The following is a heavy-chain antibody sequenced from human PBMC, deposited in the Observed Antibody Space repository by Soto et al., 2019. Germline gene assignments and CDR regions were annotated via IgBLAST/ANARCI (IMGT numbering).Heavy chain of an antibody. CDR1: GFTFSDYY. D-gene: IGHD2-8*01. J-gene: IGHJ4*02. V-gene: IGHV3-11*06. Sequence: QVQLVESGGGLVKPGGSLRLSCAASGFTFSDYYMSWIRQAPGKGLEWVSYIGPSSSYTNYADSVKGRFTISRDNAKNSLYLQMNSLRAEDTAVYYCARVVWLMLYSDYWGQGTLVTVSS. CDR3: ARVVWLMLYSDY. CDR2: IGPSSSYT.